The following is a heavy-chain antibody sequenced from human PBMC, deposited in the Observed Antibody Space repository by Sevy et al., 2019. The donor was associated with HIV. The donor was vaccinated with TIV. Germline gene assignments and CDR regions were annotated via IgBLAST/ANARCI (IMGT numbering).Heavy chain of an antibody. CDR2: IYYSGSS. Sequence: SETLSLTCAVSGGSISSYYWSWIRQPPGKGLEWIGYIYYSGSSNYNPSLKSRVTIAVDTSKNQFSLKLSSVTAADTAVYYCASGDYYGSGSYYNGVPYCDYWGQGTLVTVSS. V-gene: IGHV4-59*01. D-gene: IGHD3-10*01. CDR3: ASGDYYGSGSYYNGVPYCDY. CDR1: GGSISSYY. J-gene: IGHJ4*02.